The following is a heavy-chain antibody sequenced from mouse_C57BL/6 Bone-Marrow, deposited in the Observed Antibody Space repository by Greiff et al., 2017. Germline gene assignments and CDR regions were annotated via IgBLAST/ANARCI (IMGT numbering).Heavy chain of an antibody. CDR2: IYPGSGST. CDR1: GYTFTSYW. V-gene: IGHV1-55*01. CDR3: ARRDYSNYGDY. J-gene: IGHJ2*01. Sequence: VQLQQSGAELVKPGASVKMSCKASGYTFTSYWITWVKQRPGQGLEWIGDIYPGSGSTNYNEKFRSKATLTVDTSSSPSYMQLSSLTSEDSAVYYCARRDYSNYGDYWGQGTTLTVSS. D-gene: IGHD2-5*01.